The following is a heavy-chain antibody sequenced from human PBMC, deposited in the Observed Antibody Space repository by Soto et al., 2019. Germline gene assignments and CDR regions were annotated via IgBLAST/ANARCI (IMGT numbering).Heavy chain of an antibody. J-gene: IGHJ4*02. CDR3: ARGGLEPFDY. CDR2: INDYGTTI. Sequence: XESLRLSFAASGFTLGNYWMHWVRQAPGKGLVWVSRINDYGTTINYAESVEGRFIISRDDAKSEVYLQMNNLRAEDSAVYYCARGGLEPFDYWGQGALVTVSS. V-gene: IGHV3-74*01. D-gene: IGHD1-1*01. CDR1: GFTLGNYW.